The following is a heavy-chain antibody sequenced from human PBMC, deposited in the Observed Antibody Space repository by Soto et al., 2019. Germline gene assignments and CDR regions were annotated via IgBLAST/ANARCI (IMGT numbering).Heavy chain of an antibody. CDR3: ARDQFFKGHCLGGSCLGSPYRMDV. CDR2: IYYSGST. V-gene: IGHV4-31*03. Sequence: TLSVTCTVPSCSIASGGYYWSCNPRHPGWGLERLAYIYYSGSTYYNPSLKSRVTISGDTSKNQFSLKLSSVTAADSAVYYCARDQFFKGHCLGGSCLGSPYRMDVWGLWTTVT. D-gene: IGHD2-15*01. J-gene: IGHJ6*02. CDR1: SCSIASGGYY.